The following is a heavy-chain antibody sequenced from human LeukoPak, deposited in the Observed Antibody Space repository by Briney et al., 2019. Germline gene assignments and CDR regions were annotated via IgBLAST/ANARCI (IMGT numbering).Heavy chain of an antibody. CDR1: GFTFSSFS. V-gene: IGHV3-21*01. CDR3: ARDLRGLDAFDI. CDR2: ISYI. Sequence: PGGSLRLSCAASGFTFSSFSMNWVRQAPGKGLEWVSSISYIYYTDSVKGRFTISRDNAKNSLYLQMNSLTAEDTAVYFCARDLRGLDAFDIWGQGTMVTVSS. J-gene: IGHJ3*02.